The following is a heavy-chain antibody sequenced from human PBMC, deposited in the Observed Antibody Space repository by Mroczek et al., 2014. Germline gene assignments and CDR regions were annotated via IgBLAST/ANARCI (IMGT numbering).Heavy chain of an antibody. Sequence: QVQLQQWGAGLLKPSETLSLTCAVYGGSFSGYYWSWIRQPPGKGLEWIGEINHSGSTNYNPSLKSRVTISVDTSKNQFSLKLSSVTAADTAVYYCARRRSSGWYTGGWFDPWGQGTLVTVSS. D-gene: IGHD6-19*01. V-gene: IGHV4-34*01. CDR3: ARRRSSGWYTGGWFDP. CDR2: INHSGST. CDR1: GGSFSGYY. J-gene: IGHJ5*02.